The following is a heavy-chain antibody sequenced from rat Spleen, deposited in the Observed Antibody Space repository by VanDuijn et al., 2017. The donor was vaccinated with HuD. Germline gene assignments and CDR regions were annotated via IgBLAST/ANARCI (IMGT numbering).Heavy chain of an antibody. CDR3: ARDNNYKAY. CDR1: AYSITSNY. Sequence: EVQLQESGPGLVKPSQSLSLTCSVTAYSITSNYWDWIRKFPGSKMEWIGHISYSGSNTYNPSLKSRISITRDTSKNQFFLQLNSVTTEDTATYYCARDNNYKAYWGQGVMVTVSS. D-gene: IGHD1-10*01. V-gene: IGHV3-1*01. CDR2: ISYSGSN. J-gene: IGHJ2*01.